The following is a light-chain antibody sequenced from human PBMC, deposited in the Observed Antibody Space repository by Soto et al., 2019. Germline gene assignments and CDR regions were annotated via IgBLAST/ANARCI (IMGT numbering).Light chain of an antibody. CDR3: QSNDSSNQV. J-gene: IGLJ2*01. CDR2: GDN. V-gene: IGLV6-57*01. CDR1: SGSIASNY. Sequence: NFMLTQPHSVSESPGKTVTISCTRSSGSIASNYVQWYQQRPGSSPTTVIYGDNQRPSGVPDRFSGSIDSSSNSASLSISGLKTEDEADYYCQSNDSSNQVFGGGTKLTVL.